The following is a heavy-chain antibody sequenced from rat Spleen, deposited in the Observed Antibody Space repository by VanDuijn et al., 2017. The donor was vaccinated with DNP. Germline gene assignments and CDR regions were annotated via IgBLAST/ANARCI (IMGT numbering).Heavy chain of an antibody. Sequence: EVKLVESGGGLVQPGRSLKLSCVASGFTFSNFGMAWVRQAPTKGLEWVASISTGGSNTNYRESGKGRFTISRDTAKNTQNLQMDSLRSEDTATYYCAGMGFDYGGQGVMVTVSS. J-gene: IGHJ2*01. CDR2: ISTGGSNT. D-gene: IGHD1-7*01. CDR3: AGMGFDY. V-gene: IGHV5S13*01. CDR1: GFTFSNFG.